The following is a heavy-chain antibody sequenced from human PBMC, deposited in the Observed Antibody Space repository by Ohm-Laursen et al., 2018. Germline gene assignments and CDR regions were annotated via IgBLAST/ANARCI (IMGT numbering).Heavy chain of an antibody. J-gene: IGHJ4*02. CDR3: AKDMMEYRNFDY. Sequence: SLRLSCAASGFTFDDYAMHWVRQAPGKGLEWVSGISWNSGSISYADSVKGRFTISRDNAKNSLYLQMNSLRAEDTALYYCAKDMMEYRNFDYWGQGTLVTVSS. V-gene: IGHV3-9*01. CDR1: GFTFDDYA. CDR2: ISWNSGSI. D-gene: IGHD2-2*01.